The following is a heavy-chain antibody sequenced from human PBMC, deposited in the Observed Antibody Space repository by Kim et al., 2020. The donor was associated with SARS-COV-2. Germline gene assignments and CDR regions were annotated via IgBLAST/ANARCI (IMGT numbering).Heavy chain of an antibody. J-gene: IGHJ4*02. CDR3: ARRDGDYPPYFDY. V-gene: IGHV5-51*01. Sequence: RPSPSFQGQVTISADKSISTAYLQWSSLKASDTAMYYCARRDGDYPPYFDYWGQGTLVTVSS. D-gene: IGHD4-17*01.